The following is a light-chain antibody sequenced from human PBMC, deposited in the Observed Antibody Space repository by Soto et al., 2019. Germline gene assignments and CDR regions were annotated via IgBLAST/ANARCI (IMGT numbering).Light chain of an antibody. V-gene: IGKV3-20*01. CDR3: QQYGSSPPT. Sequence: IVLTQSPATRSLSPGERTTLSCRASQSISRYLAWYQQKPGQGPRLLIYGASSRATGTPDRFSGSGSGTEFTLTINRLEPEDFALYYCQQYGSSPPTFGQGTKVDI. CDR2: GAS. J-gene: IGKJ1*01. CDR1: QSISRY.